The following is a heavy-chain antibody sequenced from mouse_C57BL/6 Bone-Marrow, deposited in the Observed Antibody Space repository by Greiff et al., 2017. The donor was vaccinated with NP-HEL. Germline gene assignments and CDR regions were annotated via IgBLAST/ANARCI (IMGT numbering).Heavy chain of an antibody. V-gene: IGHV1-64*01. Sequence: QVQLQQPGAELVKPGASVKLSCKASGYTFTSYWMHWVKQRPGQGLEWIGMIHPNSGSTNYNEKFKSKATLTVDKSSSTAYMQLSSLTSEDSAVYYCATYCTYYYAMDYWGQGTSVTVSS. CDR3: ATYCTYYYAMDY. CDR2: IHPNSGST. J-gene: IGHJ4*01. CDR1: GYTFTSYW. D-gene: IGHD2-14*01.